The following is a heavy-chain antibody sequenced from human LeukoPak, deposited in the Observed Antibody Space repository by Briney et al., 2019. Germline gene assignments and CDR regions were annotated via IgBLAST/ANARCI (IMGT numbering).Heavy chain of an antibody. J-gene: IGHJ4*02. V-gene: IGHV3-23*01. Sequence: GGSLRLSCAVSGITFSNYWMHWVRQAPGKGLEWVSAISGSGGSTYYADSVKGRFTISRDNSKNTLYLQMNSLRAEDTAVYYCAKDGVVVVAANYWGQGTLVTVSS. CDR1: GITFSNYW. D-gene: IGHD2-15*01. CDR2: ISGSGGST. CDR3: AKDGVVVVAANY.